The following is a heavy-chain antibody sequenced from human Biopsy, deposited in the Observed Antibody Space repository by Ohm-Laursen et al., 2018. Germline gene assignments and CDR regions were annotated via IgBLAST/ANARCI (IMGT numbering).Heavy chain of an antibody. CDR1: GYTLTELS. V-gene: IGHV1-24*01. D-gene: IGHD1-1*01. Sequence: ASVKVSCKVSGYTLTELSMHWVRQAPGRGLDWMGGFAPENGKTIYAQKFQGRVTMTEDTSTDTAYMGLSSLRSEDTAVYYCAADINVWNVNYWGQGTQVTVSS. J-gene: IGHJ4*02. CDR3: AADINVWNVNY. CDR2: FAPENGKT.